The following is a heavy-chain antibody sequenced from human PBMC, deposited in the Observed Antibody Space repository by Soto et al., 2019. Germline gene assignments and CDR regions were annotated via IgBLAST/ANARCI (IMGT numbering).Heavy chain of an antibody. D-gene: IGHD3-22*01. Sequence: ASVKVSCKASGYTFISYAISWVRQAPGQGLEWMGWISTNKGTTNYEQKFQGRVTMTTDTSTTTAYMELGSLRSGDTAVYYCARSNYDSSGYVSRWFDAWGQGTLVTVSS. CDR3: ARSNYDSSGYVSRWFDA. J-gene: IGHJ5*02. CDR2: ISTNKGTT. CDR1: GYTFISYA. V-gene: IGHV1-18*01.